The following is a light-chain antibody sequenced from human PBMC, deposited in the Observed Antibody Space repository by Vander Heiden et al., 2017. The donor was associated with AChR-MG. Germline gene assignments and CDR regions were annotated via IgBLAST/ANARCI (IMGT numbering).Light chain of an antibody. V-gene: IGKV3-15*01. CDR1: QSVGSN. CDR3: QQYNNWPVT. Sequence: EIVMTQSPATLSVSPGERANLSCRASQSVGSNLAWYQQNPGQAPRLLIYGASIRATGIPARFSGSGSGTEFTLTISSLQSEDFAVYYCQQYNNWPVTFGQGTKVEIK. J-gene: IGKJ1*01. CDR2: GAS.